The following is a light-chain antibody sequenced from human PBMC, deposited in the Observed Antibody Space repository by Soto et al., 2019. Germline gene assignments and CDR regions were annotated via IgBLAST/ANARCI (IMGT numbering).Light chain of an antibody. CDR3: SSYTSSTSVV. J-gene: IGLJ2*01. CDR1: SSDVGGYNY. CDR2: DVT. V-gene: IGLV2-14*03. Sequence: QSALTQPASVSGSPGQSITISCTGTSSDVGGYNYVSWYQQHPGKAPKLIIYDVTKWPSGVSNRFSDSKSGKTASLTISGLQAEDEADYYCSSYTSSTSVVFGGGTKLTVL.